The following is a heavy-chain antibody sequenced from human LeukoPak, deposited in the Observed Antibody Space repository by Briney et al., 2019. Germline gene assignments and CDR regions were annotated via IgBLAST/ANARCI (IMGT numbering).Heavy chain of an antibody. CDR1: GYTFTVYY. CDR3: ARDLEGYTGGGGNYQRMDP. CDR2: INPNSGGT. V-gene: IGHV1-2*02. J-gene: IGHJ5*02. Sequence: ASVKVSSKACGYTFTVYYMHWVPEAPGQGLEWMGWINPNSGGTNYAQKFQGRVTMTRDTSISTAYMELSRLRSNDTAVYYCARDLEGYTGGGGNYQRMDPWGQGTLVTVSS. D-gene: IGHD4/OR15-4a*01.